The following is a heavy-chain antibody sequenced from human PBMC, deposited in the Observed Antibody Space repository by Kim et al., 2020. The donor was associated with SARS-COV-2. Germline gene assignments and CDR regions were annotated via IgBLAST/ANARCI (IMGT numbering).Heavy chain of an antibody. V-gene: IGHV4-61*02. CDR1: GGSISSGSYY. Sequence: SETLSLTCTVSGGSISSGSYYWSWIRQPAGKGLEWIGRIYTSGSTNYNPSLKSRVTISVDTSKNQFSLKLSSVTAADTAVYYCAREVGVGSSWYPYYYYGMDVWGQGTTVTVSS. CDR3: AREVGVGSSWYPYYYYGMDV. J-gene: IGHJ6*02. D-gene: IGHD6-13*01. CDR2: IYTSGST.